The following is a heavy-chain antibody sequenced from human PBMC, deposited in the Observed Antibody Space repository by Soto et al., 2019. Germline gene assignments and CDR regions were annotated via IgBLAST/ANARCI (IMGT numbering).Heavy chain of an antibody. CDR3: AKRYYDSSDYGAHFDY. CDR2: ISRNGGST. D-gene: IGHD3-22*01. J-gene: IGHJ4*02. V-gene: IGHV3-23*01. CDR1: GFTFSSYG. Sequence: WRSLRLSCAPSGFTFSSYGMSWVRQAPEKGLEWVSAISRNGGSTYQADSVKGRFTISRDNSKNALYLQMNSLRAEATARYYCAKRYYDSSDYGAHFDYWGQGALVTVYS.